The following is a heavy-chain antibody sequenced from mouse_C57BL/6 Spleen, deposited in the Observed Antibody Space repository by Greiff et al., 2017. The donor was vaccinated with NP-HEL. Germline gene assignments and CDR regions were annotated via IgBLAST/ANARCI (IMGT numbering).Heavy chain of an antibody. J-gene: IGHJ3*01. CDR1: GFTFSSYA. Sequence: VQLKESGGGLVKPGGSLKLSCAASGFTFSSYAMSWVRQTPEKRLEWVATISDGGSYTYYPDNVKGRFTISRDNAKNNLYLQMSHLKSEDTAMYYCARDRVFAYWGQGTLVTVSA. D-gene: IGHD3-1*01. V-gene: IGHV5-4*01. CDR2: ISDGGSYT. CDR3: ARDRVFAY.